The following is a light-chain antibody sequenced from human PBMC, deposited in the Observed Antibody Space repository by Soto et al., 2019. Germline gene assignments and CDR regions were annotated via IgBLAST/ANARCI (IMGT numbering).Light chain of an antibody. V-gene: IGLV1-51*01. Sequence: QSVLTQPPSVSAAPGQKVTISCSGSSFNIGNNYVSWFQQLPGTAPKLLIYDSNNRPSGIPDRFSGSKSGTSATLDITGLQTGDEADYYCATWDSSLTGEVFGGGTKLTVL. CDR3: ATWDSSLTGEV. J-gene: IGLJ2*01. CDR2: DSN. CDR1: SFNIGNNY.